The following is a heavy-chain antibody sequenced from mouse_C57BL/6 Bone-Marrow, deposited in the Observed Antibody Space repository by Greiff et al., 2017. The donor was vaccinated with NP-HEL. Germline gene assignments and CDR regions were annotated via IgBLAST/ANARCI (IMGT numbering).Heavy chain of an antibody. CDR2: ISSGSSTI. CDR1: GFTFSDYG. D-gene: IGHD4-1*01. V-gene: IGHV5-17*01. CDR3: ARENFWDANFDY. Sequence: EVKVEESGGGLVKPGGSLKLSCAASGFTFSDYGMHWVRQAPEKGLEWVAYISSGSSTIYYADTVKGRFTISRDNAKNTLFLQMTSLRSEDTAMYYCARENFWDANFDYWGQGTTLTVSS. J-gene: IGHJ2*01.